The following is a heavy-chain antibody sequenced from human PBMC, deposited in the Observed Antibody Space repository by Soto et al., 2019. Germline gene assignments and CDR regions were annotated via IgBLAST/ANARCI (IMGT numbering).Heavy chain of an antibody. V-gene: IGHV3-21*06. CDR2: ISSTTNYI. CDR3: ARESEDLTSNFDY. J-gene: IGHJ4*02. Sequence: GGSLRLSCAASGFTFTRYSMNWVRQAPGKGLEWVSSISSTTNYIYYGDSMKGRFTISRDNAKNSLYLEMNSLRAKDTAVYYCARESEDLTSNFDYWGQGTLVTVSS. CDR1: GFTFTRYS.